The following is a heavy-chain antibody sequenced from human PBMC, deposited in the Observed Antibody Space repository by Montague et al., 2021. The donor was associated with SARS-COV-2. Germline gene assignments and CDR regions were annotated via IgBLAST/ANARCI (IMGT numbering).Heavy chain of an antibody. J-gene: IGHJ4*02. CDR3: ARHKKRLWSGELLFDY. CDR2: IYYSGST. CDR1: GGSISSYY. Sequence: SETLSLTCTVSGGSISSYYWSWIRQPPGKGLEWIGYIYYSGSTNYNPSLKSRVTISVDTSRNQFSLKLSSVTAADTAVYYCARHKKRLWSGELLFDYWGQGTLVTVSS. D-gene: IGHD3-10*01. V-gene: IGHV4-59*08.